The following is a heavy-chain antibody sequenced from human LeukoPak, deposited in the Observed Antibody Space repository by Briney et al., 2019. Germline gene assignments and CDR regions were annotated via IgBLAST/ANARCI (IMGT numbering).Heavy chain of an antibody. CDR1: GFTVSSNY. Sequence: GRSLRLSCAASGFTVSSNYMSWVRQAPGKGLEWVSVIYSGGSTYYADSVKGQFTISRDNSQNTLYLHINRLRAEETAVYYCANARPYYYGSRSSPPLRYWRQGTLVTVSS. D-gene: IGHD3-10*01. CDR2: IYSGGST. V-gene: IGHV3-53*01. CDR3: ANARPYYYGSRSSPPLRY. J-gene: IGHJ4*02.